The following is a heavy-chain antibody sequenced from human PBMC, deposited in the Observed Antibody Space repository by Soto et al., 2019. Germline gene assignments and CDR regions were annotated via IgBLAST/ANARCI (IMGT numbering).Heavy chain of an antibody. CDR2: MYYNGNI. J-gene: IGHJ5*02. V-gene: IGHV4-59*01. D-gene: IGHD3-16*01. CDR1: GGSISSYY. CDR3: ATGGNWFDP. Sequence: SETLGLTCIFSGGSISSYYWAWVRQSPEKGLDWIGYMYYNGNINYNPSRKSRVTISIDTSKNQFSLTLKSVTAADPAVYYCATGGNWFDPWGQGVLVTVSS.